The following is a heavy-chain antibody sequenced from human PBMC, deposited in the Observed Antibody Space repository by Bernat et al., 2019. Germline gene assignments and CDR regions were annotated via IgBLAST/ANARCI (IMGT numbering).Heavy chain of an antibody. CDR1: GFTFSSYG. J-gene: IGHJ4*02. V-gene: IGHV3-30*18. CDR2: ISYDGSNK. D-gene: IGHD4-17*01. CDR3: AKDLADYGDYGIEFDY. Sequence: QVQLVESGGGVVQPGRSLRLSCAASGFTFSSYGMHWVRQAPGKGLEWVAVISYDGSNKYYADAVKGRFTISRDNSRNTLYLQVNSLRAEDTAVYYCAKDLADYGDYGIEFDYWGQGTLVTVSS.